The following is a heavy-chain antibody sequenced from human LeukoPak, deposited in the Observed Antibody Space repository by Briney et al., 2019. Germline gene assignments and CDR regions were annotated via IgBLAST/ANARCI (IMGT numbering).Heavy chain of an antibody. CDR3: ARVDSSSWWAYYFDY. V-gene: IGHV3-48*03. CDR2: ISSSGSTI. Sequence: GESLRLSCAASGFPFSSYAMSWVRQAPGKGLEWVSYISSSGSTIYYADSVKGRFTISRDNAKNSLYLQMNSLRAEDTAVYYCARVDSSSWWAYYFDYWGQGTLVTVSS. J-gene: IGHJ4*02. CDR1: GFPFSSYA. D-gene: IGHD6-13*01.